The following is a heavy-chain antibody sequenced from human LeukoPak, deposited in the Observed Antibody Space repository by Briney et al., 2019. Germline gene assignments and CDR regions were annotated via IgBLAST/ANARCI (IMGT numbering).Heavy chain of an antibody. J-gene: IGHJ4*02. V-gene: IGHV1-18*01. D-gene: IGHD6-13*01. CDR2: ISAYNGDT. CDR3: ARDSAAGPHTPDY. Sequence: ASVKVSCKASGYTFTSYAMNWVRQAPGQGLEWMGWISAYNGDTNYAQNLQGRVSMTTDTSTSTAYMDLRSLRSDDTAVYYCARDSAAGPHTPDYWGQGTLVTVSS. CDR1: GYTFTSYA.